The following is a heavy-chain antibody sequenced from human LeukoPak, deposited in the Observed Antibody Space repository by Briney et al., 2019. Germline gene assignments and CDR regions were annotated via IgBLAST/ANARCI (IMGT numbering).Heavy chain of an antibody. CDR1: GVSISSGDYY. CDR3: ARDSYYDNSGEGAFDI. D-gene: IGHD3-22*01. CDR2: IYYSGST. Sequence: PSETLSLTCTVSGVSISSGDYYWSWIRQPPGKGLEWIGYIYYSGSTYYNPSLKSRATISVDTSKNRFSLKLSSVTAADTAVYYCARDSYYDNSGEGAFDIWGQGTLVTVSS. J-gene: IGHJ3*02. V-gene: IGHV4-30-4*08.